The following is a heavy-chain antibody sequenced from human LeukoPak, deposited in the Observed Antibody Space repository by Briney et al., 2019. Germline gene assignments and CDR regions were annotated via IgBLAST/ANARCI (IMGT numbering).Heavy chain of an antibody. J-gene: IGHJ4*02. CDR1: GYTFTGSY. D-gene: IGHD6-19*01. CDR3: TREPVYSGGWGALDY. CDR2: INPNRGST. Sequence: ASVKVSCKTSGYTFTGSYVHWVRQAPGQGLEWMGYINPNRGSTNYAQSFRGRVTMTRDTSITTAYLVLSGLTSDDTALYFCTREPVYSGGWGALDYWGQGTLVTVSS. V-gene: IGHV1-2*02.